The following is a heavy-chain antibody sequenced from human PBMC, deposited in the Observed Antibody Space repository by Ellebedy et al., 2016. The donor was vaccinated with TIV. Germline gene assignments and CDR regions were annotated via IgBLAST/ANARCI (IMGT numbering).Heavy chain of an antibody. CDR1: GGSFLGYY. J-gene: IGHJ3*01. V-gene: IGHV4-34*01. D-gene: IGHD3-10*01. CDR3: ARGRRFSASFHPMMSTFEV. Sequence: SETLSLXXTVHGGSFLGYYWSWIRQSPGKGLQWIGQINPSGGTNYTTSLKSRLTMSIDTSKRQFSLNLKSATAADTAVYYCARGRRFSASFHPMMSTFEVWGQGTTVIVSS. CDR2: INPSGGT.